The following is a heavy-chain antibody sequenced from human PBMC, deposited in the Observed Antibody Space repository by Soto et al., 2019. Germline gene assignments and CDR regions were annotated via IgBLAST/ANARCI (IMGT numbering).Heavy chain of an antibody. Sequence: SETLSLTCTVSGGSISSSSYYWGWIRQPPGKGLEWIGSIYYSGSTYYNPSLKSRVTISVDTSKNPFSLKLSSVTAADTAVYYWARQGDIVVVVAARNNWFDPWGQGTLVTVSS. CDR2: IYYSGST. V-gene: IGHV4-39*01. J-gene: IGHJ5*02. D-gene: IGHD2-15*01. CDR1: GGSISSSSYY. CDR3: ARQGDIVVVVAARNNWFDP.